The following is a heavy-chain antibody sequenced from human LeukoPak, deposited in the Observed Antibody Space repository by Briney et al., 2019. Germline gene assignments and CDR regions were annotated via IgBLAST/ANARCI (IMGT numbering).Heavy chain of an antibody. Sequence: GGSLRLSCAASGFTVSSNYMSWVRQAPGKGLEWVSVIYSGGSTYYADSVKGRFTISRDNSKNTLYLQMNSVRAEDTAVYYCAREAGRYYYDSSGSYYFDYWGQGTLVTVPS. CDR2: IYSGGST. CDR1: GFTVSSNY. V-gene: IGHV3-53*01. J-gene: IGHJ4*02. D-gene: IGHD3-22*01. CDR3: AREAGRYYYDSSGSYYFDY.